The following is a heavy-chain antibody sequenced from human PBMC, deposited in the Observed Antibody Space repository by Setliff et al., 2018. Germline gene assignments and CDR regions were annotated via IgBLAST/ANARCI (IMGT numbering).Heavy chain of an antibody. CDR2: IKGDGSEK. D-gene: IGHD3-22*01. Sequence: PGGSLRLSCAASAFTFKNYWMSWVRQAPGKGLEWVANIKGDGSEKFYLDSVKGRFTISXXXAKNSLYLQMNSLRAEDTAVYYCARDRISRYYDSGAHAFDIWGQGTMVTVSS. CDR3: ARDRISRYYDSGAHAFDI. J-gene: IGHJ3*02. CDR1: AFTFKNYW. V-gene: IGHV3-7*03.